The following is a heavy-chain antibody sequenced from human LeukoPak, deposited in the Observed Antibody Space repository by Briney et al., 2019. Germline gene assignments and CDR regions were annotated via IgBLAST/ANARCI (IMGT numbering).Heavy chain of an antibody. CDR3: AREEYSSGWTQYYYYMDV. Sequence: GASVKVSCKASGCTFTSYGISWVRQAPGQGLEWMGWISAYNGNTNYAQKLQGRVTMTTDTSTSTAYMELRSLRSDDTAVYYCAREEYSSGWTQYYYYMDVWGKGTTVTISS. V-gene: IGHV1-18*01. CDR2: ISAYNGNT. J-gene: IGHJ6*03. CDR1: GCTFTSYG. D-gene: IGHD6-19*01.